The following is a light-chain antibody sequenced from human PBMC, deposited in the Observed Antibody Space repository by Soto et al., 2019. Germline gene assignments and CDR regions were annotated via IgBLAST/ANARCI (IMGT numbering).Light chain of an antibody. CDR3: SSYTTTSTLGI. Sequence: QSALTQPASVSGSPGQSITVSCTGPSSDIGHYNYVSWYQQHPGKAPKLMIYEVIHRPSGVSNRFSGSKSGNTASLTISGLRAEDEGDYYCSSYTTTSTLGIFGGGTKLTVL. CDR1: SSDIGHYNY. V-gene: IGLV2-14*01. CDR2: EVI. J-gene: IGLJ2*01.